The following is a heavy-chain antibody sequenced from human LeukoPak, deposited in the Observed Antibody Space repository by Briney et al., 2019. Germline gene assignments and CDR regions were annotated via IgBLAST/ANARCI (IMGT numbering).Heavy chain of an antibody. CDR3: ARDHPPPPGYNYGWVDY. Sequence: GRSLRLSCAASGFTFSGYAMTWVRQAPGQGLEWVSSISSGGGRTYYADSVKGRFTISRDNSKNTLYLQMNSLRNEDTALFFCARDHPPPPGYNYGWVDYWGLGTLVTVSS. CDR2: ISSGGGRT. D-gene: IGHD5-18*01. V-gene: IGHV3-23*01. CDR1: GFTFSGYA. J-gene: IGHJ4*02.